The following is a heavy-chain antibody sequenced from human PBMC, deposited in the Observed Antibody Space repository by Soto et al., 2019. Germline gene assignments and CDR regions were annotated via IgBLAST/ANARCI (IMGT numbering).Heavy chain of an antibody. CDR1: GFTFSDYY. Sequence: GESLRLSCAASGFTFSDYYMNWIRQPPAQGLEWLSFINTRSETRYIAASIRGRFTFSRDNARRSLYLQMNSLRAEDTAVYYCARSGIPLIQILDYWGPGTLVTVSS. D-gene: IGHD1-1*01. V-gene: IGHV3-11*01. J-gene: IGHJ4*02. CDR2: INTRSETR. CDR3: ARSGIPLIQILDY.